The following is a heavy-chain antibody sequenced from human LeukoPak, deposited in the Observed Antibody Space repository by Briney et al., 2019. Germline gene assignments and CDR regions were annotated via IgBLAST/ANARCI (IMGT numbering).Heavy chain of an antibody. CDR2: IYTSGST. CDR3: AREGGVIVKPYFDY. D-gene: IGHD3-16*02. V-gene: IGHV4-4*07. Sequence: KTSETLSLTCTVAGGSISSYYWSWIRQPAGKGLEWIGRIYTSGSTNYNPSLKSRVTMSVDTSKNQFSLKLSSVTAADTAVYYCAREGGVIVKPYFDYWGQGTLVTVSS. CDR1: GGSISSYY. J-gene: IGHJ4*02.